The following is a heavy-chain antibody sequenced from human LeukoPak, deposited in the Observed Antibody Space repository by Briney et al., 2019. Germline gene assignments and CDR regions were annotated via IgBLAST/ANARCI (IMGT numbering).Heavy chain of an antibody. J-gene: IGHJ4*02. Sequence: SETLSLTCSVSGGSISGNSWTWIRQPAGKGLEWIGRVYTSGNTNYNPSLKSRVTMSVDTSKNQLSLRLTSVTAADTAVYYCARGSAYHGYWGQGTLVTVSS. V-gene: IGHV4-4*07. CDR2: VYTSGNT. CDR1: GGSISGNS. CDR3: ARGSAYHGY. D-gene: IGHD1-14*01.